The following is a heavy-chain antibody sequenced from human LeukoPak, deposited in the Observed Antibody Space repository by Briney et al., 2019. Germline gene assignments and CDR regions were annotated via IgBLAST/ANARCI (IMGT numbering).Heavy chain of an antibody. Sequence: PSETLSLTCTVSGGSVSSDNYYWTWLRQPPGKGLQWIGYTSYSGSTNYNPSLKSRVTISLHTSKNQFSLRLSSLTAADTAVYYCARRHYYNGRAYYFLDYWGQGTLVTVSS. CDR1: GGSVSSDNYY. CDR2: TSYSGST. V-gene: IGHV4-61*01. D-gene: IGHD3-22*01. J-gene: IGHJ4*02. CDR3: ARRHYYNGRAYYFLDY.